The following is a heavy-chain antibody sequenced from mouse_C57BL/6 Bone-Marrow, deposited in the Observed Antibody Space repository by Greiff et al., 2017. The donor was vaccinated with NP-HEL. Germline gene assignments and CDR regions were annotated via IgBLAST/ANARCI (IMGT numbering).Heavy chain of an antibody. V-gene: IGHV5-6*01. CDR2: ISSGGSYT. D-gene: IGHD4-1*01. Sequence: EVQGVESGGDLVKPGGSLKLSCAASGFTFSSYGMSWVRQTPDKRLEWVATISSGGSYTYYPDSVKGRLTISRDNAKNTLYLQMSSLKSEDTAMYDCARGDWDGDFDYWGQGTTLTVSS. CDR3: ARGDWDGDFDY. CDR1: GFTFSSYG. J-gene: IGHJ2*01.